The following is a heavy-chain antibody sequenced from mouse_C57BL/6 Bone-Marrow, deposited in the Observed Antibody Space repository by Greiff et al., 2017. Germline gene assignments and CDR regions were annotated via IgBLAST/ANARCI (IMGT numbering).Heavy chain of an antibody. D-gene: IGHD3-2*02. V-gene: IGHV2-6*01. CDR3: ASSPRSSSGLFAY. J-gene: IGHJ3*01. CDR2: IWGVGST. Sequence: VQLQQSGPGLVAPSQSLSITCTVSGFSLTSYGVDWVRQSPGKGLEWLGVIWGVGSTNYNSALKSRLSISKDNSKSQVFLKMNSLQTDDTAMYYCASSPRSSSGLFAYWGQGTLGTVSA. CDR1: GFSLTSYG.